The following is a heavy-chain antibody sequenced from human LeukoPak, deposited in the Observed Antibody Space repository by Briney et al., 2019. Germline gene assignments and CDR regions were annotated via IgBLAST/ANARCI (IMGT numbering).Heavy chain of an antibody. J-gene: IGHJ3*02. CDR2: ISSNGGTT. CDR3: ARERYSAYDGDAFDI. V-gene: IGHV3-64*01. Sequence: GGSLRLSCAASGFTFSSYAMHWVRQAPGKGLEYVSGISSNGGTTYYANSVKGRFTISRENSKNTLYLQMGSLRAEDMAVHYCARERYSAYDGDAFDIWGQGTMVTVSS. CDR1: GFTFSSYA. D-gene: IGHD5-12*01.